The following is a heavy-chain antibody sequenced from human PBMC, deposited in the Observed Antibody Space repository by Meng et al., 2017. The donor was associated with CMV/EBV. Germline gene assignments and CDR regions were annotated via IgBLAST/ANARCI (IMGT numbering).Heavy chain of an antibody. CDR3: ARGAYSSSSSPLFFGYYYGMDV. CDR1: EFTFSSYW. J-gene: IGHJ6*02. V-gene: IGHV3-7*04. D-gene: IGHD6-6*01. CDR2: IKQDGSEK. Sequence: GESLMISCAASEFTFSSYWMSWVRQAPGKGLEWVANIKQDGSEKYYVDSVKGRFTISRDNAKTSLYLQMNSLRAEDTAVYYCARGAYSSSSSPLFFGYYYGMDVWGQGTTVTVSS.